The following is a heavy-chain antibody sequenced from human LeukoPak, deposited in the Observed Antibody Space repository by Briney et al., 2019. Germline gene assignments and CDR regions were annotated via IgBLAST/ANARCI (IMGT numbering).Heavy chain of an antibody. J-gene: IGHJ3*02. CDR1: GFTFSTFA. V-gene: IGHV3-23*01. D-gene: IGHD3-16*01. CDR2: IFPSGGEI. CDR3: AKDGLRRNSLWDPFDI. Sequence: GGSLRLSCVASGFTFSTFAMIWVRQPPGKGLEWVSSIFPSGGEIHYADSVRGRFTISRDNSKNTLYLQMNSLRDEDTAVYYCAKDGLRRNSLWDPFDIWGQGTMVTVSS.